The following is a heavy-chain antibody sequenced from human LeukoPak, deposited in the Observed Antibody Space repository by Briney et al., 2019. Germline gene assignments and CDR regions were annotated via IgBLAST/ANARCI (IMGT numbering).Heavy chain of an antibody. V-gene: IGHV4-59*01. CDR3: ARGYSGSYGRFDP. D-gene: IGHD1-26*01. J-gene: IGHJ5*02. CDR2: IYYSGST. Sequence: SETLSLTCTVSGGSISSFYWSWIRQPPGKGLEWIGYIYYSGSTNYNPSLTSRVTISVDTSKNQFSLNLSSVTAADTAVYYCARGYSGSYGRFDPWGQGTLVTVSS. CDR1: GGSISSFY.